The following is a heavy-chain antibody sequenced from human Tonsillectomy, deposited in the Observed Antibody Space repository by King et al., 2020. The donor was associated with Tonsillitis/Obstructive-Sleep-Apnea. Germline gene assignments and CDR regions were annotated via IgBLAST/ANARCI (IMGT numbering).Heavy chain of an antibody. CDR2: ISSSGGDT. J-gene: IGHJ4*02. V-gene: IGHV3-11*05. CDR1: GLTISDYY. Sequence: VQLVESGGGLVKPGGSLRLSCAASGLTISDYYMSWIRQAPGKGLEWVSYISSSGGDTKYADSVKGRFTISRDNAKNSLYLQMNSLRVEDTDVYYCARGDDFYTADYWGQGTLVTVAS. CDR3: ARGDDFYTADY. D-gene: IGHD3-3*01.